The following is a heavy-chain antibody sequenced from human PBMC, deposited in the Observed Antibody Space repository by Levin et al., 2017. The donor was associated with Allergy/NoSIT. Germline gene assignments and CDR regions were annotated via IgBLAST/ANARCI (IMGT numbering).Heavy chain of an antibody. J-gene: IGHJ6*03. CDR3: ARDLEGFSGYKPYCYTDV. V-gene: IGHV4-61*02. CDR2: IYVTGST. CDR1: GDSISRGFYY. D-gene: IGHD5-12*01. Sequence: SETLSLTCSVSGDSISRGFYYWSWIRQPAGEGLEWIGRIYVTGSTTYSPSLKSRFTISLDRSKDQVSLKINSVTAADTAVYYCARDLEGFSGYKPYCYTDVWGKGTTVTVSS.